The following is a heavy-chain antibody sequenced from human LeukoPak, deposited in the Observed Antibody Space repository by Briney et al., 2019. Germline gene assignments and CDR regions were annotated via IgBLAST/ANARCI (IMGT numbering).Heavy chain of an antibody. Sequence: PGGSLRLSCAASGFTFSNYAMSWVRQAPGKGLEWVSSISGSGASTYYADSVKGRFTISRDNSKNTLYLQMNSLRAEDTALYYSAKDKSGGWELLRDHDAFDIWGQGTMVTVSS. CDR3: AKDKSGGWELLRDHDAFDI. CDR2: ISGSGAST. J-gene: IGHJ3*02. D-gene: IGHD1-26*01. CDR1: GFTFSNYA. V-gene: IGHV3-23*01.